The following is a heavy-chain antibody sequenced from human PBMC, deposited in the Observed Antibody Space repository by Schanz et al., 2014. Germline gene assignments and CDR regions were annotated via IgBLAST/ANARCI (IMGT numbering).Heavy chain of an antibody. V-gene: IGHV1-18*01. D-gene: IGHD3-3*01. Sequence: QIQLVQSGPEVKKPGATVKVSCKASGYIFINSGISWVRQAPGQALEWMGWISVYNHNKEYDQKFQGRVTMTTDTSTSTAYMALTDLRSHDTDVYYCARDRRFLGRDDLYYFDSWGQGTLVTVSS. CDR1: GYIFINSG. CDR2: ISVYNHNK. CDR3: ARDRRFLGRDDLYYFDS. J-gene: IGHJ4*02.